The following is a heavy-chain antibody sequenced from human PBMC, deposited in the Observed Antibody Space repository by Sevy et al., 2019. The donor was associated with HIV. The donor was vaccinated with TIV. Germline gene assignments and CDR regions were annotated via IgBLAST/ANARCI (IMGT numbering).Heavy chain of an antibody. CDR1: GYTFTGDY. Sequence: ASVKVSCKASGYTFTGDYLHWVRQAPGHGLEWMGRVFPNSGGTNYAQKFQGGVTMTRDTSIGTAYMELSRLRSDDTAVYYCARDGGGGTTNSGMDVWGQGTTVTVSS. V-gene: IGHV1-2*06. CDR3: ARDGGGGTTNSGMDV. CDR2: VFPNSGGT. D-gene: IGHD1-7*01. J-gene: IGHJ6*02.